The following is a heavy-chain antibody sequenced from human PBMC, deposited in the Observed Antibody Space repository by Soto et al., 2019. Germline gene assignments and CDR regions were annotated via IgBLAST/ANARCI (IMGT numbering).Heavy chain of an antibody. CDR3: ARESYYYAYGMDV. CDR1: GFSFSDDY. Sequence: QAQLAESGGTLVTPGGSLRLSCAASGFSFSDDYMNWIRQVPGKGLEWVAYISGSSRTIYYADSVKGRFTISRDNAQKSLFLQMNSLRTEDTAVYYCARESYYYAYGMDVWGQGTTVTVSS. V-gene: IGHV3-11*01. J-gene: IGHJ6*02. CDR2: ISGSSRTI.